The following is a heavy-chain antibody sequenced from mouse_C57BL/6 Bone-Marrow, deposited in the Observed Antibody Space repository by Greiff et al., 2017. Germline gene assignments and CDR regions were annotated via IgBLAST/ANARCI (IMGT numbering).Heavy chain of an antibody. CDR3: ARRTMVRDYAMDY. CDR1: GYTFTSYW. J-gene: IGHJ4*01. V-gene: IGHV1-61*01. Sequence: QVQLQQPGAELVRPGSSVKLSCKASGYTFTSYWMAWVKQRPGQGLEWIGNIYPSDSETHYNQKFKDKATLTVDKSSSTAYMQLSSLTSEDSAVYYGARRTMVRDYAMDYWGQGTSVTVSS. CDR2: IYPSDSET. D-gene: IGHD2-2*01.